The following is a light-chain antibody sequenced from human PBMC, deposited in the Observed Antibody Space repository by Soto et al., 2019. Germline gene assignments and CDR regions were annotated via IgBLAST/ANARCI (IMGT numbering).Light chain of an antibody. J-gene: IGLJ1*01. V-gene: IGLV2-14*01. CDR2: DVS. Sequence: LTQPASMSGSPGQSITISCTGTSSDVGGYNYVSWYQQHPGKAPELLIYDVSNRPSGVSNRFSGSKSGNTASLTISGLQAEDEADYYCSSYTTSSTLGVFGTGTKVSVL. CDR1: SSDVGGYNY. CDR3: SSYTTSSTLGV.